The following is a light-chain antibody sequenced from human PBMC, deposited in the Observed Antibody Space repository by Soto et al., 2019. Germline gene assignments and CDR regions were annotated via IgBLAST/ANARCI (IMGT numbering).Light chain of an antibody. V-gene: IGKV4-1*01. CDR2: WAS. CDR1: QSVLLSSNNKNC. CDR3: QQDYSTPPT. Sequence: DIVMTQSPDSLAVSLGERATINCKSSQSVLLSSNNKNCLSWYQQKPGQPPKLLIYWASTRESGVPDRFSGSGAGTDFTLTISSLQAEDVAVYYCQQDYSTPPTFGPGTKVDIK. J-gene: IGKJ3*01.